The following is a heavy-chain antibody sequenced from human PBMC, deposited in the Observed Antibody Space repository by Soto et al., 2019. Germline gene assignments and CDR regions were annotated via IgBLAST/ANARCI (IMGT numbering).Heavy chain of an antibody. CDR2: INAGNGNT. CDR3: ARDCRYNWFDP. V-gene: IGHV1-3*01. Sequence: ASVKVFCKASGYSFTSYAMHWVRQAPGQRLEWMGWINAGNGNTKYSQKFQGRVTITRDTSASTAYMELSSLRSEDTAVYYCARDCRYNWFDPWGQGTLVTVSS. CDR1: GYSFTSYA. J-gene: IGHJ5*02.